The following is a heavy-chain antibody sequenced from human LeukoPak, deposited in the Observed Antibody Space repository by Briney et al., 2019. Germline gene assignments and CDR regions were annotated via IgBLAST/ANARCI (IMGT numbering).Heavy chain of an antibody. D-gene: IGHD6-6*01. V-gene: IGHV3-15*01. CDR3: TTGVFRSSFTTRIGYYMDV. CDR2: IKSNTDGGTT. Sequence: GGSLRLSCAASGFTFSNAWVSWLRQAPGKGLEWVGSIKSNTDGGTTNYAAPVKGRFTISRDDSQNTLYLQMNSLKNEDTAVYYCTTGVFRSSFTTRIGYYMDVWGKGTTVTVSS. CDR1: GFTFSNAW. J-gene: IGHJ6*03.